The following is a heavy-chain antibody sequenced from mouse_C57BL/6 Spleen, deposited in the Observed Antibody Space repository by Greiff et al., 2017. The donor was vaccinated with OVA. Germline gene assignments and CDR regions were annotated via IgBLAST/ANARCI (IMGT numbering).Heavy chain of an antibody. CDR3: ARKRDYDGGYAMDY. D-gene: IGHD2-4*01. V-gene: IGHV2-2*01. CDR1: GFSFTSYG. CDR2: IWSGGST. J-gene: IGHJ4*01. Sequence: QVQLQQSGPGLVQPSQTLSITCTVSGFSFTSYGVHWVRQSPGKGLEWLGVIWSGGSTDYNAAFISRLSISKDNSTGHVFFKMNRLRADDTDIDYGARKRDYDGGYAMDYWGQGTSVTVSS.